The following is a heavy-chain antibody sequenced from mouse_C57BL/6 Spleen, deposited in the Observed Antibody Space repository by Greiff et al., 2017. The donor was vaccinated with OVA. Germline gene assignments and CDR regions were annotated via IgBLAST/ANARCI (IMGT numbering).Heavy chain of an antibody. V-gene: IGHV1-50*01. D-gene: IGHD1-1*01. J-gene: IGHJ3*01. CDR3: ATYGGGFAY. Sequence: VQLQQPGAELVKPGASVKLSCKASGYTFTSYWMQWVKQRPGQGLEWIGEIDPSDSYTNYNQKFKGKATLTVDTSSSTAYMQLSSLTSEDSAVYYCATYGGGFAYWGQGTLVTVSA. CDR2: IDPSDSYT. CDR1: GYTFTSYW.